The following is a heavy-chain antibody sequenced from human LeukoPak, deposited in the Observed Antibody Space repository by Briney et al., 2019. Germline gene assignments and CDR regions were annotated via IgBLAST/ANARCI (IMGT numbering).Heavy chain of an antibody. D-gene: IGHD3-22*01. CDR2: IYYSGRT. CDR3: ARRRYYDGSGYLE. CDR1: GDSVSRSDSY. V-gene: IGHV4-39*01. Sequence: KPSETLSLTCSVSGDSVSRSDSYWDWIRQPPGKGLEWIGTIYYSGRTYYSQSLKSRVTMSVDPSNHQFSLNLRSVTAADTALYYCARRRYYDGSGYLEWGQGTLLSVSS. J-gene: IGHJ1*01.